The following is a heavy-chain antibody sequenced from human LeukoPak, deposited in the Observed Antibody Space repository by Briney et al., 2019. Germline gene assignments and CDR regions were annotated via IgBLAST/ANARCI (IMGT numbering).Heavy chain of an antibody. J-gene: IGHJ4*02. CDR3: AKDPHIVVVTAIIDY. CDR2: ISGSGGTT. Sequence: PGGSLRLSCAASGFTFSSYAMSWVRQAPGKVLEWVSAISGSGGTTYYADSVKGRFTISRDNSKNTLYLQMNSLRAEDTAVYYCAKDPHIVVVTAIIDYWGQGTLVTVSS. D-gene: IGHD2-21*02. V-gene: IGHV3-23*01. CDR1: GFTFSSYA.